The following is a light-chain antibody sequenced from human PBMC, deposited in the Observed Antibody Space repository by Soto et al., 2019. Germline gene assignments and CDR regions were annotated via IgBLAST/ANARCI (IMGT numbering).Light chain of an antibody. CDR2: TAS. V-gene: IGKV1-39*01. J-gene: IGKJ5*01. CDR3: QQSDSTPIT. Sequence: DIQMTQSPSSLSASVGDRITITCRASQSISNYINWYQQKPGKAPKLLIYTASSLQSGVPSRFSGSGSGTDFTLTISSLQPEDFATYYCQQSDSTPITVGQSTRLEIK. CDR1: QSISNY.